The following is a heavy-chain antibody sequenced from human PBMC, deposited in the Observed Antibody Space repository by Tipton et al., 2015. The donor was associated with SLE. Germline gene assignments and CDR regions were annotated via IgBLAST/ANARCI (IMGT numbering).Heavy chain of an antibody. V-gene: IGHV3-7*03. CDR2: IKQDGSEK. CDR3: ARGGGVFGIVSHFDN. Sequence: SLRLSCAASGFTFSSYWMSWVRQAPGKGLEWVANIKQDGSEKYYVDSVKGRFSVSRDNAKNMLYLQMNSLRAEDTAVYYCARGGGVFGIVSHFDNWGQGTLVTVSS. D-gene: IGHD3-16*01. CDR1: GFTFSSYW. J-gene: IGHJ4*02.